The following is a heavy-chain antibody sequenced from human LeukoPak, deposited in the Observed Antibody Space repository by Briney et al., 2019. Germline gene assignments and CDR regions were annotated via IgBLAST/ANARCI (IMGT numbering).Heavy chain of an antibody. CDR1: GFTLSSYW. D-gene: IGHD6-13*01. CDR2: INEDGSEK. Sequence: GGSLRLSCAASGFTLSSYWMSWVRQAPGKGPELVPNINEDGSEKYYLDSVRGRFTFSRDNARNSLYLQMNSLRVEDAAVYFCARVGAAGFDYWGQGALVTVSS. V-gene: IGHV3-7*03. CDR3: ARVGAAGFDY. J-gene: IGHJ4*02.